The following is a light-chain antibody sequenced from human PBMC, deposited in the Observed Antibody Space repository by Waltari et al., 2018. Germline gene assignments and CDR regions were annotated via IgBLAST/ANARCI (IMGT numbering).Light chain of an antibody. CDR3: NSRDSSGNHLYV. CDR2: GKN. V-gene: IGLV3-19*01. CDR1: SLRSYY. Sequence: SSELTQDPAVSVALGPTVRITCQGDSLRSYYASWYQQKPGQAPVLVIYGKNNRPSGIPDRFSGSSSGNTASLTITGAQAEDEADYYCNSRDSSGNHLYVFGGGTKVTVL. J-gene: IGLJ1*01.